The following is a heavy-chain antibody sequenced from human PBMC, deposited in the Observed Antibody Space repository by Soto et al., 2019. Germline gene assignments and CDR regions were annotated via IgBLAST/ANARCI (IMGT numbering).Heavy chain of an antibody. CDR1: GFTFTRYS. V-gene: IGHV3-21*06. Sequence: PGGSLKLACAASGFTFTRYSMNWVRQAPGKGLEWVSSISSTTNYIYYGDSMKGRFTISRDNAKNSLYLEMNSLRAEDTAVYYCARESEDLTSNFDYWGQGTLVTVSS. CDR2: ISSTTNYI. CDR3: ARESEDLTSNFDY. J-gene: IGHJ4*02.